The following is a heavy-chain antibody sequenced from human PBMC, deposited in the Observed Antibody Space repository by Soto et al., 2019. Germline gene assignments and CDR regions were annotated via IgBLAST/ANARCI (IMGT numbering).Heavy chain of an antibody. CDR2: MNPNSGNT. Sequence: ASVKVSCKASGYTFTSYDINWVRQATGQGLEWMGWMNPNSGNTGYAQKFQGRVTMTRNTSISTAYMELSSLRSEDTAVYYCARGGQYYYDSSGYYKHWGQGTLVTVS. D-gene: IGHD3-22*01. V-gene: IGHV1-8*01. CDR3: ARGGQYYYDSSGYYKH. J-gene: IGHJ1*01. CDR1: GYTFTSYD.